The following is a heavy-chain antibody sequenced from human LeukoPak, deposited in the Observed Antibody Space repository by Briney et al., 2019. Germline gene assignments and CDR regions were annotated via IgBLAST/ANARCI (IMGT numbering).Heavy chain of an antibody. D-gene: IGHD5-18*01. CDR2: ISSSSSYI. CDR3: ARADWDTAMIDY. V-gene: IGHV3-21*01. Sequence: PGGSLRLSCAASGFTFSSYSMNWVRQAPGKGLEWVSSISSSSSYIYYADSVRGRFTISRDNAKNSLYLQMNSLRAEDAAVYYCARADWDTAMIDYWGQGTLVTVSS. J-gene: IGHJ4*02. CDR1: GFTFSSYS.